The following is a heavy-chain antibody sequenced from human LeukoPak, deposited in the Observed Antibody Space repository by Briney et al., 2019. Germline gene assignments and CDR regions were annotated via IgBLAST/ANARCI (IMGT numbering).Heavy chain of an antibody. CDR2: IIPIFGTA. D-gene: IGHD3-22*01. Sequence: ASVKVSCKASGGTFSSYAISWVGQAPGQGGEWMGGIIPIFGTANYAQKFQGRVTITADESTSTAYMELSSLRSEDTAVYYCARAQTPYYYDSSGYYNFDYWGQRTLLTVSS. V-gene: IGHV1-69*13. CDR1: GGTFSSYA. CDR3: ARAQTPYYYDSSGYYNFDY. J-gene: IGHJ4*02.